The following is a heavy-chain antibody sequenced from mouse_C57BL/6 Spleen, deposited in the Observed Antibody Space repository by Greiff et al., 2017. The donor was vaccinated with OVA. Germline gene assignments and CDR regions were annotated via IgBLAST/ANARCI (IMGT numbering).Heavy chain of an antibody. J-gene: IGHJ3*01. CDR3: AREGLGEGFAY. Sequence: QVQLQQSGPELVKPGASVKISCKASGYAFSSSWMNWVKQRPGKGLEWIGRIYPGDGDTNYNGKFKGKATLTADKSSSTAYMQLSSLTSEDSAVYFCAREGLGEGFAYWGQGTLVTVSA. V-gene: IGHV1-82*01. CDR2: IYPGDGDT. D-gene: IGHD4-1*01. CDR1: GYAFSSSW.